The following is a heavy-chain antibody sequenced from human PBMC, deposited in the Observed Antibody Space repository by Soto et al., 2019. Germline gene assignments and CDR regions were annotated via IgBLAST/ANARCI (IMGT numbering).Heavy chain of an antibody. J-gene: IGHJ4*02. D-gene: IGHD2-2*01. V-gene: IGHV4-39*01. CDR3: SRLTNARPGDD. CDR1: GGSITSSNYH. CDR2: IYYSGNT. Sequence: SETLSLTCTVSGGSITSSNYHWGWSRQPPGKGLEWIGTIYYSGNTYYNPSLKSRVTMSMDASKNQFSLTLSSVAVADTAVYYCSRLTNARPGDDWGQGTLVTVSS.